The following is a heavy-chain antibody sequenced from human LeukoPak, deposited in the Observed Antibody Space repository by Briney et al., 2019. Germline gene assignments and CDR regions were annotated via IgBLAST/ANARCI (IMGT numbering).Heavy chain of an antibody. D-gene: IGHD3-16*02. J-gene: IGHJ6*03. CDR1: GFTFTTHS. CDR3: AEDFSLQNYVWGSYRREVWYYYYMDV. CDR2: IRYDGSNK. Sequence: GGSLRLSCAASGFTFTTHSMNWVRQAPGKGLEWVAFIRYDGSNKYYADSVKGRFTISRDNSKNTLYLQMNSLRAEDTAVYYCAEDFSLQNYVWGSYRREVWYYYYMDVWGKGTTVTVSS. V-gene: IGHV3-30*02.